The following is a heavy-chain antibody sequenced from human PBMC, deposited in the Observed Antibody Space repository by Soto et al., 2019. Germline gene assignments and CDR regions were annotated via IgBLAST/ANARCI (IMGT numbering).Heavy chain of an antibody. CDR3: VKDSSRWYYFDY. D-gene: IGHD6-13*01. CDR1: GFTFNNFA. CDR2: ITASGSFT. J-gene: IGHJ4*02. Sequence: GGSLRLSCAAPGFTFNNFAMSWVRQAPGKGLEWVSGITASGSFTYYAASVKGRFTISRDNRKNTLSLQIDSLRGEDTASYYCVKDSSRWYYFDYWGPGTLVTVSS. V-gene: IGHV3-23*01.